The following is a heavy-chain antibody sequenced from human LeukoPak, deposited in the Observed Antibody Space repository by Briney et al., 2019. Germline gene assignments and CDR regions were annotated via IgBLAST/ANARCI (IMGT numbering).Heavy chain of an antibody. J-gene: IGHJ4*02. D-gene: IGHD1-26*01. CDR3: ARDRGSYIFDY. CDR1: GFTFSSYA. V-gene: IGHV3-64*01. CDR2: ISSNGGST. Sequence: PGGSLRLSCAASGFTFSSYAMHWVRLAPGKGLEYVSAISSNGGSTYYANSVKGRFTISRDNSKNTLYLQMGSLRAEDMAVYYCARDRGSYIFDYWGQGTLVTVSS.